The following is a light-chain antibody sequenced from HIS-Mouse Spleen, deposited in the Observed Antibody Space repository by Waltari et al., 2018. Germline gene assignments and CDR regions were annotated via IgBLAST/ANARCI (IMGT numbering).Light chain of an antibody. J-gene: IGLJ1*01. CDR1: SANIGSNY. Sequence: QSVLTQPPSASGTPGQRVTIPCSGRSANIGSNYVYWYQQLPGTAPKLLIHRNNQRPSGVPDRFPGSKSGTSASLAISGLRSEDEADYYCAAWDDSLSGYVFGTGTKVTVL. V-gene: IGLV1-47*01. CDR2: RNN. CDR3: AAWDDSLSGYV.